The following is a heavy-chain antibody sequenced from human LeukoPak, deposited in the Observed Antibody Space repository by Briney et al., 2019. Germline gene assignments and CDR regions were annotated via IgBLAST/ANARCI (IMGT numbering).Heavy chain of an antibody. CDR2: IYHSGST. Sequence: SGTLSLTCAVSGGSISSSNWWSWVRQPPGKGLEWIGGIYHSGSTNYNPSLKSRVTISVDKSKNQFSLKLSSVTAADTAVYYCARVVVPPYYYYYGMDVWGKGTTVTVSS. CDR3: ARVVVPPYYYYYGMDV. V-gene: IGHV4-4*02. CDR1: GGSISSSNW. D-gene: IGHD2-2*01. J-gene: IGHJ6*04.